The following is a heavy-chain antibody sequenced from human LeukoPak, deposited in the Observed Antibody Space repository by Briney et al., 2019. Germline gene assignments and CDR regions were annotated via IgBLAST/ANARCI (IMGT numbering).Heavy chain of an antibody. CDR2: IYNSGST. V-gene: IGHV4-59*01. CDR1: GGSISSYY. CDR3: ARAVGATVRDYYYMDV. J-gene: IGHJ6*03. D-gene: IGHD1-26*01. Sequence: SETLSPTCTVSGGSISSYYWSWIRQPPGKGLEWIGYIYNSGSTNYNTSLKSRVTISVDTSKNQFYLKLSSLTAADTAVYYCARAVGATVRDYYYMDVWGKGTTVTVSS.